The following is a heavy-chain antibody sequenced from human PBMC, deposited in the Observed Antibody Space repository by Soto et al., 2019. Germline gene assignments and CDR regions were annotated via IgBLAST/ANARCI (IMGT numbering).Heavy chain of an antibody. J-gene: IGHJ4*02. CDR2: ISYDGTNE. D-gene: IGHD6-13*01. CDR1: GFTFSSYA. V-gene: IGHV3-30-3*01. Sequence: QVQLVESGGGVVQPGRSLRLSCAASGFTFSSYAMHWVRQAPGKGLEWVAVISYDGTNEFYADSVKGRFTISRDNSKNTLYLQMNSLRAEDTAVYYCARGYTAAPRTSHFDYWDQGTLVTVSS. CDR3: ARGYTAAPRTSHFDY.